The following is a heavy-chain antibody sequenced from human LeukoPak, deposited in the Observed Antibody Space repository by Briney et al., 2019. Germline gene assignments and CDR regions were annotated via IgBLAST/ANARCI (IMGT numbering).Heavy chain of an antibody. J-gene: IGHJ6*02. Sequence: LTPSEPLSLTCAVYGGSFSGYYWSWIRQPPGKGLEWIGEINHSGSTNYNPSLKSRVTISVDTSKNQFSLKLSSVTAADTAVYYCARDGGIAAAGPVNSYYYYGMDVWGQGTTVTVSS. CDR3: ARDGGIAAAGPVNSYYYYGMDV. D-gene: IGHD6-13*01. V-gene: IGHV4-34*01. CDR1: GGSFSGYY. CDR2: INHSGST.